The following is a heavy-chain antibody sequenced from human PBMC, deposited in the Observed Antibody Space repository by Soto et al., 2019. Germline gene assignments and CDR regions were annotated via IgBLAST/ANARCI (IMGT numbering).Heavy chain of an antibody. CDR1: GDSVSSNSAA. Sequence: QVQLQQSGPGLVKPSQTLSLTCAISGDSVSSNSAAWNWIRQSPSRGLEWLGRTYYRSQWFNDYAVSVKSRITINPDTSKNQFSLQLNSVTPEDTAVYFCVRDLSGYESGGGWFDSWGQGTLVTVSS. V-gene: IGHV6-1*01. D-gene: IGHD5-12*01. J-gene: IGHJ5*01. CDR2: TYYRSQWFN. CDR3: VRDLSGYESGGGWFDS.